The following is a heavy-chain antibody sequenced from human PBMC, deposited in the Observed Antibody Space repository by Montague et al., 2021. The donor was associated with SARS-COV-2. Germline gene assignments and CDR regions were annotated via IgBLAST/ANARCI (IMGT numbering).Heavy chain of an antibody. CDR1: GSSVSSSPYY. V-gene: IGHV4-39*01. CDR2: ISYSGRT. CDR3: ASSYYYGSGTYVYNYYMDV. D-gene: IGHD3-10*01. J-gene: IGHJ6*03. Sequence: SETLSLTCTVSGSSVSSSPYYWGWIRQPPGRGLEWVGSISYSGRTYFSPSLKSRLTISVDSSENQFSLRLSSVTAADTAVYYCASSYYYGSGTYVYNYYMDVWGKGTTLTVSS.